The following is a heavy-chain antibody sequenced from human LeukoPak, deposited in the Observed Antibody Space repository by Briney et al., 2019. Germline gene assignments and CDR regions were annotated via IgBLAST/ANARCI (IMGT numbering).Heavy chain of an antibody. J-gene: IGHJ6*03. D-gene: IGHD6-13*01. CDR2: INPNSGGT. V-gene: IGHV1-2*02. Sequence: ASMKVSCKASGYTFSGYYIHWVRQAPGQGLEWMGWINPNSGGTNYAQKFQGRVTMTRDTSISTAYMELSRLRSDDTAVYYCARDPRDPAAAGHAGYYYYYYMDVWGKGTTVTVCS. CDR3: ARDPRDPAAAGHAGYYYYYYMDV. CDR1: GYTFSGYY.